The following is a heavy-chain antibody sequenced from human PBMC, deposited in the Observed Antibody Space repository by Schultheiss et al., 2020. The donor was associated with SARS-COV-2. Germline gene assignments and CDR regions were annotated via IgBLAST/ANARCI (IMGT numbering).Heavy chain of an antibody. D-gene: IGHD2-2*02. Sequence: SQTLSLTCTVSGGSISSYYWSWIRQPPGKGLEWIGYIYYSGSTNYNPSLKSRVTISIDTSKNQFSLKLSSVTAADTAVYYCARCGYCSSTSCYTAIYYYYYMDVWGKGTTVTVSS. CDR3: ARCGYCSSTSCYTAIYYYYYMDV. V-gene: IGHV4-59*01. J-gene: IGHJ6*03. CDR1: GGSISSYY. CDR2: IYYSGST.